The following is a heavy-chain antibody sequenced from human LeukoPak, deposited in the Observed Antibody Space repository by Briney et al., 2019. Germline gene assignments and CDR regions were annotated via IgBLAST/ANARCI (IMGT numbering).Heavy chain of an antibody. Sequence: ASVKVSCKASGYTFTSYDINWVRQATGQGLEWMGWMNPNSGNTGYAQKFQGRVTMTRNTSISTAYMELSSLRSEDTAVYYCAREVSDTAMGLFDYWGQGTLVTVSS. CDR1: GYTFTSYD. CDR3: AREVSDTAMGLFDY. D-gene: IGHD5-18*01. V-gene: IGHV1-8*01. J-gene: IGHJ4*02. CDR2: MNPNSGNT.